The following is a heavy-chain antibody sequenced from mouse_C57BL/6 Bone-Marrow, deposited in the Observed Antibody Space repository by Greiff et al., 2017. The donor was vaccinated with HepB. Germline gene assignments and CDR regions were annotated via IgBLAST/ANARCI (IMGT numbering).Heavy chain of an antibody. CDR2: SRNKANDYTT. J-gene: IGHJ4*01. CDR1: GFTFSDFY. V-gene: IGHV7-1*01. CDR3: ARGLKYYAMDY. Sequence: DVQLQESGGGLVQSGRSLRLSCATSGFTFSDFYMEWVRQAPGKGLEWIAASRNKANDYTTEYSASVKGRFIVSRDTSQSILYLQMNALRAEDTAIYYCARGLKYYAMDYWGQGTSVTVSS.